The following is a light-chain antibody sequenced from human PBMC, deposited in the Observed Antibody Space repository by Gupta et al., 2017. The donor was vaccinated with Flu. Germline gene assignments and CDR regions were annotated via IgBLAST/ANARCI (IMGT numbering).Light chain of an antibody. J-gene: IGKJ5*01. CDR3: QQYDNFPIA. CDR1: RDISNF. V-gene: IGKV1-33*01. Sequence: DIQMTQSPSSLSASVGDRVTITCQASRDISNFLNWYQQKPGKAPKLLIYDASNLETGAPSRFSGSRSGTXFTFTIXSLQPEDIATYYCQQYDNFPIAFGXGTRLEIK. CDR2: DAS.